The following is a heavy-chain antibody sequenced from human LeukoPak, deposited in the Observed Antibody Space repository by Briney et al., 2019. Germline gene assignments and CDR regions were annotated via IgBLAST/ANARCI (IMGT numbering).Heavy chain of an antibody. J-gene: IGHJ4*02. CDR2: IYHSGST. CDR1: GGSISSSSYY. CDR3: ARVGRVGYWYYFDY. Sequence: PSETLSLTCTVSGGSISSSSYYWSWIRQHPGKGLEWIGYIYHSGSTYYNPSLKSRVTISVDRSKNQFSLKLSSVTAADTAVYYCARVGRVGYWYYFDYWGQGTLVTVSS. D-gene: IGHD2-21*01. V-gene: IGHV4-30-2*01.